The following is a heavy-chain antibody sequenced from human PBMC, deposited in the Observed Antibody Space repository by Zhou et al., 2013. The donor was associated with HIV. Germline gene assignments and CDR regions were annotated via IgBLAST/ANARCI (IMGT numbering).Heavy chain of an antibody. V-gene: IGHV1-69*04. CDR3: AGDMASTSEPLDMDV. CDR1: GGTSSPFA. Sequence: QVQLVQSGTEVKKPGSSVRVSCTASGGTSSPFAITWVRQAPGQGLEWLGRTIPILDAAKYSRKFQNRVTITADRSTSTAFLELSSLTSEDTAIYYCAGDMASTSEPLDMDVWGKGTTVIVSS. CDR2: TIPILDAA. J-gene: IGHJ6*03. D-gene: IGHD2-2*01.